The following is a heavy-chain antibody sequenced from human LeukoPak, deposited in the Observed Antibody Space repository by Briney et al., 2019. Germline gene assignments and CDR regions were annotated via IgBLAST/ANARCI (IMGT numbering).Heavy chain of an antibody. V-gene: IGHV1-18*01. CDR1: GYTFNSYG. CDR2: INPYNGNA. Sequence: ASVKVSCKASGYTFNSYGVSWVRQAPGQGLECMGWINPYNGNAKYALNVQDRVTMTTDTSTSTAYLELRSLRSDDTAVYYCARDSADYGDYDYWGQGTLVTVSS. J-gene: IGHJ4*02. D-gene: IGHD4-17*01. CDR3: ARDSADYGDYDY.